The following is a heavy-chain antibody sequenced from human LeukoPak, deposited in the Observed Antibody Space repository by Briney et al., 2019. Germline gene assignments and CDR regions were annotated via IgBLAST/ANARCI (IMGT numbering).Heavy chain of an antibody. Sequence: GGSLRLSCAASGFTFSTYWMHWVGQPPGKGLDWVSAISGSGGSTYYADSVKGRFTISRDNSKNTLYLQMNSLRAEDTAVYYCAKGGYSYGSKFDYWGQGTLVTVSS. CDR1: GFTFSTYW. D-gene: IGHD5-18*01. V-gene: IGHV3-23*01. J-gene: IGHJ4*02. CDR2: ISGSGGST. CDR3: AKGGYSYGSKFDY.